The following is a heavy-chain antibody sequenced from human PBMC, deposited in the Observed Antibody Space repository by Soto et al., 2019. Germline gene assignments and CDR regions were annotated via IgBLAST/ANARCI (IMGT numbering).Heavy chain of an antibody. CDR1: GGSIRGYY. D-gene: IGHD3-22*01. CDR3: ARVPGVVRDTTWFDP. Sequence: QIQLQESGPGLVKPSETLSLSCSVSGGSIRGYYWSWIRQPPGKGLELIGYIYYSGSTNYNPSLKSRVPLSVDMSRNQFSLRLTSVTAAETAIYYCARVPGVVRDTTWFDPWGKGTLVSVSS. CDR2: IYYSGST. V-gene: IGHV4-59*01. J-gene: IGHJ5*02.